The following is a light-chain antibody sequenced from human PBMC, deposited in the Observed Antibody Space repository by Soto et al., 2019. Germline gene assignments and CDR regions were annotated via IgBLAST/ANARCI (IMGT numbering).Light chain of an antibody. CDR3: QQYSTYST. Sequence: DIQITQSPSTLSASVGDSVTATSRASQNIRNWLAWYQQKPGKAPNPLIYDASSLKSGVPSRFSGSGSGTEFTLTISSLKPDDFATYYRQQYSTYSTFGQGTRLEIK. J-gene: IGKJ5*01. V-gene: IGKV1-5*01. CDR2: DAS. CDR1: QNIRNW.